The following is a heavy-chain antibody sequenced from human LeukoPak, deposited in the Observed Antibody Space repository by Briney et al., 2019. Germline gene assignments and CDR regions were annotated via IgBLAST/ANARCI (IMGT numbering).Heavy chain of an antibody. CDR1: GGTFSTYA. J-gene: IGHJ4*02. Sequence: ASLKVSCKASGGTFSTYAISWVRQAPGQGLEWMGGIIPIFGTANYAQKFQGRVTITADKSTSTTYMELSSLRSEDTAVYYCARGSGITMVRGVIEYYFDYWGQGTLVTVSS. V-gene: IGHV1-69*06. CDR3: ARGSGITMVRGVIEYYFDY. CDR2: IIPIFGTA. D-gene: IGHD3-10*01.